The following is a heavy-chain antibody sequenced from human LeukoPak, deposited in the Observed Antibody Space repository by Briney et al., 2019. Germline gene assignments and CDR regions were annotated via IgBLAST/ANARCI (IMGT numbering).Heavy chain of an antibody. CDR3: ARDRYGKLTY. CDR2: ISSSSSTI. CDR1: GFTFSSYS. Sequence: GGSLRLSCAASGFTFSSYSMNWVRQAPGKGLEWVSYISSSSSTIYYADSVKGRFTISRDNAKNSLYLQMNSLRAEDTAVYYCARDRYGKLTYWGQGTPVTVSS. D-gene: IGHD5-18*01. J-gene: IGHJ4*02. V-gene: IGHV3-48*01.